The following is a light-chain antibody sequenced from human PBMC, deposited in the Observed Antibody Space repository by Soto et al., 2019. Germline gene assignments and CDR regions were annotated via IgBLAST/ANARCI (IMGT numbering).Light chain of an antibody. CDR1: RSIGNY. Sequence: DIQMTQSPSSLSASVGDRVTITFRASRSIGNYVNWYQQTXGKVPKXXIYAASSLHSGVPSMFSGSGSGTDCTLTISSLQSEDFATDYCQQRYNTTLTFGGGTKVDIK. CDR2: AAS. J-gene: IGKJ4*01. V-gene: IGKV1-39*01. CDR3: QQRYNTTLT.